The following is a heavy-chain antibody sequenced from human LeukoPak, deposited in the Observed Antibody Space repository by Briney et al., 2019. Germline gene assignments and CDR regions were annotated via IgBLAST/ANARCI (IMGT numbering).Heavy chain of an antibody. J-gene: IGHJ4*02. CDR3: AKDYYGSGSYCLDY. Sequence: GGSPRLSCVASGFTFSSYWMSWVRQAPGKGLEWVSAISGSGGSTYYADSVKGRFTISRDNSKNTLYLQMNSLRAEDTAVYYCAKDYYGSGSYCLDYWGQGTLVTVSS. V-gene: IGHV3-23*01. CDR1: GFTFSSYW. D-gene: IGHD3-10*01. CDR2: ISGSGGST.